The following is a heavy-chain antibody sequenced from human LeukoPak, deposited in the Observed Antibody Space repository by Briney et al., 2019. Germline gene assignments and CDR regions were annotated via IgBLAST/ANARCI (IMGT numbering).Heavy chain of an antibody. CDR1: GGSFSGYY. V-gene: IGHV4-34*01. Sequence: SETLSLTCAVYGGSFSGYYWSWIRQPPGKGLEWIGEINHSGSTNYNPSLKSRVTISVDTSKNQFSLKLSSVTAADTAVYNCARGSKEFVYWGQGTLVTVSS. J-gene: IGHJ4*02. CDR2: INHSGST. D-gene: IGHD3-10*01. CDR3: ARGSKEFVY.